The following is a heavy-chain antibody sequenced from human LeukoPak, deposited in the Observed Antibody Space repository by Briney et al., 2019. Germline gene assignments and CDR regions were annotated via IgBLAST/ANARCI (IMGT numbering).Heavy chain of an antibody. CDR2: ISDTGNT. D-gene: IGHD2-15*01. CDR1: GFTLSSYA. J-gene: IGHJ4*02. Sequence: GGSLRLSCAASGFTLSSYAMSWVRQAPGKGLEWVSAISDTGNTYHADSVKGRFTISRDSSKNTLFLQMNRLRPEDAAVYYCAKAPVTACRGAFCYPFDYWGLGTLVTVSS. V-gene: IGHV3-23*01. CDR3: AKAPVTACRGAFCYPFDY.